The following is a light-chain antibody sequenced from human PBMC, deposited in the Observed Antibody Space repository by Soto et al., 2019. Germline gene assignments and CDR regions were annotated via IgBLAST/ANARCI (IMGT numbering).Light chain of an antibody. Sequence: QSVLTQTPSASGTPGQRVTISCSGTTSNLGSNTVHWYQQLPGTAPKRLIHSNNQRPSGVPDSFSGSKTGTSASLAISGLQSEDEADYYCATWDDSLNAYVFGTGTKLTVL. V-gene: IGLV1-44*01. CDR2: SNN. J-gene: IGLJ1*01. CDR3: ATWDDSLNAYV. CDR1: TSNLGSNT.